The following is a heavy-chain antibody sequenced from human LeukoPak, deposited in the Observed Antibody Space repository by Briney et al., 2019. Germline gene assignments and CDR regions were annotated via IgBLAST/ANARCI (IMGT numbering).Heavy chain of an antibody. Sequence: GGSLRLSCAASGFTFSSYEMNWVRQAPGKGLEWVSYISSSGTTIYYADSVRGRFTISRDNAKDSLYLQMNSLRAEDTAVYYCARHLSYGSGSYYNLGYWDQGTLVTVSS. D-gene: IGHD3-10*01. V-gene: IGHV3-48*03. CDR2: ISSSGTTI. J-gene: IGHJ4*02. CDR1: GFTFSSYE. CDR3: ARHLSYGSGSYYNLGY.